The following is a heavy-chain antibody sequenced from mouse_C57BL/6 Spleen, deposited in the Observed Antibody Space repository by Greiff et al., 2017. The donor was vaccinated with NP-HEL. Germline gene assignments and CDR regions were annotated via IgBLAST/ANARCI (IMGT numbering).Heavy chain of an antibody. V-gene: IGHV1-22*01. CDR3: ASSLRFYYAMDD. CDR1: GYTFTDYY. CDR2: INPNNGGT. J-gene: IGHJ4*01. Sequence: EVQLQQSGPELVKPGASVKMSCKASGYTFTDYYMHWVKQSHGKSLEWIGYINPNNGGTSYNQKFKGKATLTVNKSSSTAYMESRSLTAEDSAVYYCASSLRFYYAMDDWGQGASGTVS. D-gene: IGHD6-2*01.